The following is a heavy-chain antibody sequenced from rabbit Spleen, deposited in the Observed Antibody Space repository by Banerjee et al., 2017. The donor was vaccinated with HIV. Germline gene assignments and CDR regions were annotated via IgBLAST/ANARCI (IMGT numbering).Heavy chain of an antibody. Sequence: QEQLKESGGGLVKPGASLTLTCKASGFSFSDRDVMCWVRQAPGKGLEWIACINTTTGKGVYARWAKGRFTISKTSSTTVTLQMTSLTDADTATYFCARDLAGGIGWNFNLWGQGTLVTVS. CDR1: GFSFSDRDV. V-gene: IGHV1S45*01. CDR2: INTTTGKG. D-gene: IGHD4-2*01. CDR3: ARDLAGGIGWNFNL. J-gene: IGHJ4*01.